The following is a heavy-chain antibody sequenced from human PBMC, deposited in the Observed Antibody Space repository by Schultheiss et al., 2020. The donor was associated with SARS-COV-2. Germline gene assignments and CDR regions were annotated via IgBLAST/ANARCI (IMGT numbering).Heavy chain of an antibody. J-gene: IGHJ4*02. Sequence: GGSLRLSCAASGFTFSSYGMHWVRQAPGKGLEWVSYISSSGSTIYYADSVKGRFTISRDNAKNSLYLQMNSLRAEDTAVYYCATSIVVVVAATPGPGDYWGQGTLVTVSS. CDR1: GFTFSSYG. CDR2: ISSSGSTI. V-gene: IGHV3-48*04. D-gene: IGHD2-15*01. CDR3: ATSIVVVVAATPGPGDY.